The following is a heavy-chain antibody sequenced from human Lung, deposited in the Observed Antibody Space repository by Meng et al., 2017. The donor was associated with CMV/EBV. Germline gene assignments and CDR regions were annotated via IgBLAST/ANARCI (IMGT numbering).Heavy chain of an antibody. V-gene: IGHV3-21*01. J-gene: IGHJ6*02. CDR3: ARDDDLQYCIDV. CDR1: GFSFNKYS. Sequence: GEXXKISCAASGFSFNKYSFHWVRQAPGQGLEWVSFISSASRSSATSSNFMHYAESVNGRFTISRDNAKNSLYLQMNSLRDEDTAVYYCARDDDLQYCIDVXGRGXTVTVSS. D-gene: IGHD5-24*01. CDR2: ISSASRSSATSSNFM.